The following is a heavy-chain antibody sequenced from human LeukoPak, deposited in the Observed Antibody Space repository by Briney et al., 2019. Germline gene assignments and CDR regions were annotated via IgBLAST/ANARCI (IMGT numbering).Heavy chain of an antibody. V-gene: IGHV3-23*01. D-gene: IGHD1-1*01. CDR2: ISDTGAHT. J-gene: IGHJ4*02. CDR1: GVTFSNYA. Sequence: GGSLRLSCAASGVTFSNYAMTWVRQAPGKGLEWVSSISDTGAHTFYAESVKDRFTISRDNSKNTLYLQMSSLRVDDTAIYYCAEGWKFTSSALLADWGQGTLVTVSS. CDR3: AEGWKFTSSALLAD.